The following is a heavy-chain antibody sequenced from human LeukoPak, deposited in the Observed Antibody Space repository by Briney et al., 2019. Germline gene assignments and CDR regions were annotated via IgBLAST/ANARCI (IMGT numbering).Heavy chain of an antibody. CDR3: ARIGQYSRSWYLGYFDY. V-gene: IGHV3-30-3*01. J-gene: IGHJ4*02. CDR1: GFTFSSYA. CDR2: ISYDGSNK. Sequence: GGSLRLSCAASGFTFSSYAMHWVRQAPGKGLEWVAVISYDGSNKYYADSVKGRLTISRDNSKNTVYLQMNSLRAEDTAVYYCARIGQYSRSWYLGYFDYWGQGTLVTVSS. D-gene: IGHD6-13*01.